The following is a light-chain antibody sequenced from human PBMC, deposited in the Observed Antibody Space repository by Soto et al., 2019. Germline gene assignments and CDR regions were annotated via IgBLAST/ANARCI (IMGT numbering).Light chain of an antibody. V-gene: IGLV2-8*01. CDR1: SSDVGGYNY. CDR3: TSYAGRNNVV. J-gene: IGLJ2*01. CDR2: EVN. Sequence: QAVVTQPPSASGSPGQSVTISCTGTSSDVGGYNYVSWYQQHPGKVPKLMIYEVNKRPSGVPDRFSGSKSGNTASLTVSGLQAEDEADYYCTSYAGRNNVVFGGGTKVTVL.